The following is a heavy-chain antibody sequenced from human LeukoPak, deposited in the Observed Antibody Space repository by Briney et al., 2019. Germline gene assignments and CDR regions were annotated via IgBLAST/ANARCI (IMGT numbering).Heavy chain of an antibody. J-gene: IGHJ4*02. V-gene: IGHV4-39*01. CDR2: IYYSGST. Sequence: SETLSLTCTVSGGSISSSSYYWGWIRQPPGKGLEWIGSIYYSGSTYYNPSLKSRVTISVDTSKNQFSLKLSSVTAADTAVYYCARQKAAMERALIDYWGQGTLVTVSS. CDR3: ARQKAAMERALIDY. CDR1: GGSISSSSYY. D-gene: IGHD5-18*01.